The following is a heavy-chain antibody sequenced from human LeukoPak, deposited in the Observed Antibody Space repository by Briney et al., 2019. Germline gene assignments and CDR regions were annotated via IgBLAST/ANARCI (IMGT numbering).Heavy chain of an antibody. CDR2: ISSSGSGTYI. Sequence: NPGGSLRLSCAASGFTFGSFSVTWVRQAPGKGLEWVSTISSSGSGTYIYYADSVKGRFTISRDNAKNSLYLQMNSLRAEDTAVYYCARDPGRSGGSCYSDYWGQGTLVTVSS. J-gene: IGHJ4*02. CDR1: GFTFGSFS. CDR3: ARDPGRSGGSCYSDY. D-gene: IGHD2-15*01. V-gene: IGHV3-21*01.